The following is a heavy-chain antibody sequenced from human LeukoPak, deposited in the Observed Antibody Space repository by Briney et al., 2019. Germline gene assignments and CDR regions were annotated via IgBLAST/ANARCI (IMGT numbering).Heavy chain of an antibody. J-gene: IGHJ6*03. CDR1: GYSFSSYG. CDR3: GRGARPPHYYYYMDV. V-gene: IGHV1-18*01. CDR2: ISAYNDNT. D-gene: IGHD5-12*01. Sequence: ASVKVSCKASGYSFSSYGISWVRQAPGQGLEWMGWISAYNDNTNYAQKFQGRVTITADKSTSTAYMELSSLRSEDTAVYYCGRGARPPHYYYYMDVWGKGTTVTVSS.